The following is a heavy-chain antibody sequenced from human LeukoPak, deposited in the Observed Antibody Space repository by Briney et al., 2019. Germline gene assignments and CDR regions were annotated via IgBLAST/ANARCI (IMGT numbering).Heavy chain of an antibody. J-gene: IGHJ4*02. D-gene: IGHD6-19*01. Sequence: PGGSLRLSCAASGFTFSSYSMNWVRQAPGKGLEWVSSISSSSSYIYYADSVKGRFTIPRDNAKNSLYLQMNSLRAEDTAVYYCARDFFPIAVAGTFDYWGQGTLVTVSS. CDR1: GFTFSSYS. CDR2: ISSSSSYI. CDR3: ARDFFPIAVAGTFDY. V-gene: IGHV3-21*01.